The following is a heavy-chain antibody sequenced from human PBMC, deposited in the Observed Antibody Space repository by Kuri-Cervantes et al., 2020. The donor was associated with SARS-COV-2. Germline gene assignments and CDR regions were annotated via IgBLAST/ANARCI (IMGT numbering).Heavy chain of an antibody. V-gene: IGHV3-30*01. CDR2: IPYDGSNK. D-gene: IGHD3-3*01. CDR3: ACGFLEWLSRRYYYGMDV. CDR1: GFTFSSYA. Sequence: GGSLRLSCAASGFTFSSYAMHWVRQAPGKGLEWVAVIPYDGSNKYYADSVKGRFTISRDNSKNTLYLQMNSLRAEDTAVYYCACGFLEWLSRRYYYGMDVWGQGTTVTVSS. J-gene: IGHJ6*02.